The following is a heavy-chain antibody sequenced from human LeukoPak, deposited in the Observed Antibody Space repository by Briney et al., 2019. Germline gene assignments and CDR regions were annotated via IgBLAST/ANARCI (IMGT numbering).Heavy chain of an antibody. CDR3: AKGFYYDSSGYYEVEYYFDY. Sequence: GRSLRLSCAASGFTFSSYGMHWVRQAPGKGLEWVAVMSYDGSNKYYADSVKGRFTISRDNSKNTLYLQMHSLRAEDTAVYYCAKGFYYDSSGYYEVEYYFDYWGQGTLVTVSS. D-gene: IGHD3-22*01. J-gene: IGHJ4*02. CDR2: MSYDGSNK. V-gene: IGHV3-30*18. CDR1: GFTFSSYG.